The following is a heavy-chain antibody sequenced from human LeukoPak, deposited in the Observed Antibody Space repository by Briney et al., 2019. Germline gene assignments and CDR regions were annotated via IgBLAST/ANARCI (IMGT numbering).Heavy chain of an antibody. CDR3: ARGAGYSSGWYPGWFDP. V-gene: IGHV3-48*03. CDR2: ISSSGSTI. CDR1: GFTLSSYE. D-gene: IGHD6-19*01. Sequence: PGGSLRLSCAASGFTLSSYEMNWVRQAPGKGLEWVSYISSSGSTIYYADSVKGRFTISRDNAKNSRYLQMNSLRAEDTAVYYCARGAGYSSGWYPGWFDPWGEGTLVTVSS. J-gene: IGHJ5*02.